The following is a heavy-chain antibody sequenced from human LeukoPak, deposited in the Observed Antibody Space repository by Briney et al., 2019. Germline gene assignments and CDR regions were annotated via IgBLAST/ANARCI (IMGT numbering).Heavy chain of an antibody. CDR2: ISYDGSNK. J-gene: IGHJ4*02. CDR1: GFIFSSYA. V-gene: IGHV3-30-3*01. CDR3: ARDHLEMATSHFDY. Sequence: PGRSLGLSCAASGFIFSSYAMHWVRQAPGKGLEWVAVISYDGSNKYYADSVEGRFTISRDNSKNTLYLQMNSLRAEDTAVYYCARDHLEMATSHFDYWGQGTLVTVSS. D-gene: IGHD5-24*01.